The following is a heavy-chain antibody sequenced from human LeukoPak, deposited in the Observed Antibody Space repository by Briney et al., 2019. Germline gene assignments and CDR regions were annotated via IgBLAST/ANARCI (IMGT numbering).Heavy chain of an antibody. CDR1: GGSFSGYY. CDR2: INHSGST. D-gene: IGHD5-18*01. V-gene: IGHV4-34*01. CDR3: ARAPLLVKLWLSPGFDY. J-gene: IGHJ4*02. Sequence: SETLSLTCAVYGGSFSGYYWSWIRQPPGKGLEWIGEINHSGSTNYNPSLKSRVTISVDTSKNQFSLKLSSVTAADTAVYYCARAPLLVKLWLSPGFDYWGQGTLVTVSS.